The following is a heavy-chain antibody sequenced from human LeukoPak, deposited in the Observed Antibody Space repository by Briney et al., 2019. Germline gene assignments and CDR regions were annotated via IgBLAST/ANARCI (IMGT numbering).Heavy chain of an antibody. CDR3: ARYDSSAKWAFDI. CDR1: GFTFSNHG. Sequence: AGGSLRLSCAASGFTFSNHGMNWVRQAPGKGLEWVSAISGTGDSTYYADYVRGRFTISRGNSKNTLYLQMNSLRAEDTAVYYCARYDSSAKWAFDIWGQGTMVTVSS. CDR2: ISGTGDST. J-gene: IGHJ3*02. D-gene: IGHD3-22*01. V-gene: IGHV3-23*01.